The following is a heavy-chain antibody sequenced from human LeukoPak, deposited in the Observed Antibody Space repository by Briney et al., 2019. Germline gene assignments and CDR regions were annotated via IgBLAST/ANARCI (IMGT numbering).Heavy chain of an antibody. D-gene: IGHD6-13*01. CDR3: ARVGLLSSWPSVNCYYGMDV. J-gene: IGHJ6*02. CDR2: IWYDGSNK. Sequence: PGRSLRLSCAASGFTFSSYGMHWVRQAPGKGLEWVAVIWYDGSNKYYADSVKGRFTISRDNSKNTLYLQMNSLRAEDTAVYYCARVGLLSSWPSVNCYYGMDVWGQGTTVTVSS. CDR1: GFTFSSYG. V-gene: IGHV3-33*01.